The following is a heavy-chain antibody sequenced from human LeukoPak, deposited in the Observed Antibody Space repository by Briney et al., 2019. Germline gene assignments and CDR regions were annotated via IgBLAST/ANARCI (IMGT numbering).Heavy chain of an antibody. D-gene: IGHD5-12*01. J-gene: IGHJ4*02. CDR2: ITSTSSYT. CDR3: ARDLKGYSTH. Sequence: GGSLRLSCVASGFTFSGYSMNWVRQAPGKGLEWVSSITSTSSYTYQADSVEGRFIISRDNAKNSLYLQMNSLRGEDTAVYYCARDLKGYSTHWGQGTLVTVSS. V-gene: IGHV3-21*01. CDR1: GFTFSGYS.